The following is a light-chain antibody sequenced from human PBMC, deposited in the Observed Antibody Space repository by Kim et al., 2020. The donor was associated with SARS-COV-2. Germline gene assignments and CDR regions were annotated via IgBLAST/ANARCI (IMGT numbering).Light chain of an antibody. CDR2: DVS. J-gene: IGLJ1*01. Sequence: QSALTQPASVSVSPGQSITISCTGTSSDVGGYNYVSWYQQHPGKAPKLMIYDVSKRPSGVSNRFSGSKSGNTASLTISGLQAEDEADYYCSSYTSSSFYVFGTGTKVTVL. CDR3: SSYTSSSFYV. V-gene: IGLV2-14*01. CDR1: SSDVGGYNY.